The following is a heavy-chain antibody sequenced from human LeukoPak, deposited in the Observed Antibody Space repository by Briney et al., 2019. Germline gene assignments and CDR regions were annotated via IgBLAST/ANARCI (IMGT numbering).Heavy chain of an antibody. Sequence: PGGSLRLSCAVSGFTFSRFAMNWVRQAPGKGLEWVTFIRYDGNNKYYADSVKGRFTISRDNSKNTVYLQMNSLRDEDTAVYYCAKDNLILGGSYHFDHWGQGTLVTVSS. CDR3: AKDNLILGGSYHFDH. D-gene: IGHD1-26*01. CDR2: IRYDGNNK. CDR1: GFTFSRFA. J-gene: IGHJ4*02. V-gene: IGHV3-30*02.